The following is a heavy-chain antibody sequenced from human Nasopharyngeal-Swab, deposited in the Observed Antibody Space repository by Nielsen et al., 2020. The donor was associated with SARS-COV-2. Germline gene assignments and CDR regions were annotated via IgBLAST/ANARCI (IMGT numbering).Heavy chain of an antibody. V-gene: IGHV5-51*01. Sequence: GESLKISCKGSGYSFTSYWIGWVRQMPGKGLEWVGIIYPGDSDTRYSPSFQGQVTISADKSISTAYLQWSSLKASDTAMYYCARQLWLVDYYYGMDVWGQGTTVTVSS. J-gene: IGHJ6*02. CDR2: IYPGDSDT. D-gene: IGHD5-18*01. CDR3: ARQLWLVDYYYGMDV. CDR1: GYSFTSYW.